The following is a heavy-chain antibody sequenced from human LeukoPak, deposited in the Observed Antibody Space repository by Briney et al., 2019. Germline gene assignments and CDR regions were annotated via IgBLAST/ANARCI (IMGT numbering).Heavy chain of an antibody. V-gene: IGHV4-39*01. D-gene: IGHD5/OR15-5a*01. CDR3: ARVYGGYYYYMDV. CDR1: GGSISSSSYY. CDR2: IYYSGST. Sequence: PSETHSLTCTVSGGSISSSSYYWGWIRQPPGKGLEWIGSIYYSGSTYYNPSLKSRVTISVDTSKNQFSLKLSSVTAADTAVYYCARVYGGYYYYMDVWGKGTTVTVSS. J-gene: IGHJ6*03.